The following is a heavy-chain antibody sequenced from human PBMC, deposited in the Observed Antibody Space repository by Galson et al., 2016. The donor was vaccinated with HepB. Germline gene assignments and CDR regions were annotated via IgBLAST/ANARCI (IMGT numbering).Heavy chain of an antibody. V-gene: IGHV1-18*04. D-gene: IGHD3-10*01. Sequence: SVKVSCKASGYNFNNNAISWVRQAPGQGLEWMGWISTYNGNTNYAPKFQDRVTMTKDSSTTTAYMELRSLTSDDTAVYYCARDPRPGAFDYWGQGTLVTVSS. CDR3: ARDPRPGAFDY. CDR2: ISTYNGNT. J-gene: IGHJ4*02. CDR1: GYNFNNNA.